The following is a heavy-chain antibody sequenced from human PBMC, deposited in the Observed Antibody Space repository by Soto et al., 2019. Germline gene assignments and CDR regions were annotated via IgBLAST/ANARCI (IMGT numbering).Heavy chain of an antibody. J-gene: IGHJ5*02. Sequence: VQLLQSGAEVKKPGASVRVSCKASGYTFTTYTLHWLRQAPGQRLEWMGWINSGNGDTTYAQTFQGRVTITSDTSAGRAYMELSSRRCDDTAVDYCTSDPGRSWFDPWGQGTLVTVSS. CDR2: INSGNGDT. CDR3: TSDPGRSWFDP. CDR1: GYTFTTYT. D-gene: IGHD3-10*01. V-gene: IGHV1-3*01.